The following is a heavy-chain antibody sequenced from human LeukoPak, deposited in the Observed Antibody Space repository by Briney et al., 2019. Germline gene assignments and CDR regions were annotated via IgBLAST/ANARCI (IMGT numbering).Heavy chain of an antibody. J-gene: IGHJ4*02. CDR1: GGSISSYY. Sequence: SETLSLTCTVSGGSISSYYWSWIRQPPGKGLEWIGYIYYSGSTNYNPSLKSRVTISVDTSKNQFSLKLSSVTAADTAVYYCARDLIINYYDSSGFDYWGQGTLVTVSS. CDR3: ARDLIINYYDSSGFDY. D-gene: IGHD3-22*01. V-gene: IGHV4-59*12. CDR2: IYYSGST.